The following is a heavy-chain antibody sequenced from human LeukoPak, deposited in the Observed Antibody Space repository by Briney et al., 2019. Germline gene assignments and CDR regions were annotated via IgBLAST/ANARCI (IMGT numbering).Heavy chain of an antibody. J-gene: IGHJ4*02. CDR2: IYSSGST. D-gene: IGHD6-13*01. Sequence: SETLSLTCTVSGGSISSYYWTWVRQPAGKGLEWIGRIYSSGSTNYNPSLKSRVSMSVDTSKNQFSLKLSSVTAAYSALYYCARAAALDSWGQGTLVTVSS. CDR3: ARAAALDS. CDR1: GGSISSYY. V-gene: IGHV4-4*07.